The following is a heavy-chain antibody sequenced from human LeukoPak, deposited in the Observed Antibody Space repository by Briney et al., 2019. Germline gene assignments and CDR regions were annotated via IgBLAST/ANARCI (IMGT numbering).Heavy chain of an antibody. CDR1: GFTFSSYA. J-gene: IGHJ4*02. D-gene: IGHD3-16*02. V-gene: IGHV3-30-3*01. CDR3: ARGLYDYVWGSYRREDY. Sequence: PGGSLRLSCAASGFTFSSYAMYWVRQAPGKGLEWVAVISYDGSNKYYADSVKGRFTISRDNSKNTLYLQMNSLRAEDTAVYYCARGLYDYVWGSYRREDYWGQGTLVTVSS. CDR2: ISYDGSNK.